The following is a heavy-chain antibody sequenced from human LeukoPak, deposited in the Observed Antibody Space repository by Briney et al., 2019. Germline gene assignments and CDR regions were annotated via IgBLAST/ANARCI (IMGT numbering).Heavy chain of an antibody. V-gene: IGHV4-34*01. J-gene: IGHJ4*02. CDR1: GGSFSGYY. CDR2: INHSGST. CDR3: ARVEVGVGPDY. D-gene: IGHD2-15*01. Sequence: NPSETLSLTCAVYGGSFSGYYWSWIRQPPGKGLEWIGEINHSGSTNYNPSLKSRVTISVDTSKNHFSLKLTSVTAADTAVYYCARVEVGVGPDYWGPGTLVTVSS.